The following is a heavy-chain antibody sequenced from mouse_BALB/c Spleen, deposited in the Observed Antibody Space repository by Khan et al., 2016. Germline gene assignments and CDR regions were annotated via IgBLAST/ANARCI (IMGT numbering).Heavy chain of an antibody. J-gene: IGHJ2*01. D-gene: IGHD3-2*01. V-gene: IGHV2-9*02. CDR3: ARETARATFDY. CDR1: GFSLTSYG. Sequence: QVQLKESGPGLVAPSQSLSITCTVSGFSLTSYGVHWVRQPPGKGLEWLGVIWAGGSTNYNSALMFRLSISKDNSKSQVFLKMNSLQTDDTAMYYCARETARATFDYWGQGTTLTVSS. CDR2: IWAGGST.